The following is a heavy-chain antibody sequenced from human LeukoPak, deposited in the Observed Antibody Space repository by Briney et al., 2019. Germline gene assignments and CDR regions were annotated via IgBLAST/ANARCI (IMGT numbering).Heavy chain of an antibody. CDR1: GFTFSSYS. V-gene: IGHV3-21*01. D-gene: IGHD3-10*02. CDR3: AELGITMIGGV. Sequence: PGGSLRLSCTASGFTFSSYSMNWVRQAPGKGLEWVSSITSSSTYIYYADSVKGRFTISRDNARNSLYLQMNSLRAEDTAVYYCAELGITMIGGVWGKGTTVTISS. J-gene: IGHJ6*04. CDR2: ITSSSTYI.